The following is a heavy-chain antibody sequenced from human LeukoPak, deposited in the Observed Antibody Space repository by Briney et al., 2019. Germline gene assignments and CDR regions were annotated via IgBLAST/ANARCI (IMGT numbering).Heavy chain of an antibody. V-gene: IGHV3-43D*03. CDR3: AKVGPGNYYYMDV. J-gene: IGHJ6*03. CDR2: ISWDGVIT. D-gene: IGHD1-1*01. Sequence: GGSLRLSCAASGFTFDDYGMQWVRQAPGKGLEWVSLISWDGVITYYADSVKGRFTISRDNSRNSLFLQMNSPRAEDTALYYCAKVGPGNYYYMDVWGKGTTVTVSS. CDR1: GFTFDDYG.